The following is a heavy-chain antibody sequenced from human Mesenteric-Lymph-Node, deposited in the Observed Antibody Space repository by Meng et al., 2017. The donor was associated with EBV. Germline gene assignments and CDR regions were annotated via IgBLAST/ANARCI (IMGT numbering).Heavy chain of an antibody. Sequence: VQLPQWGAGLLKPSETLSLTCGVYGGSLSGYYWNWIRQPPGKGLEWIGDINHGGSTSYNPSLKSRVTISVDTSKNEFSLKMTSVTAADTAVYYCARDRHFDPWGQGTLVTVSS. V-gene: IGHV4-34*01. CDR1: GGSLSGYY. CDR2: INHGGST. CDR3: ARDRHFDP. J-gene: IGHJ5*02.